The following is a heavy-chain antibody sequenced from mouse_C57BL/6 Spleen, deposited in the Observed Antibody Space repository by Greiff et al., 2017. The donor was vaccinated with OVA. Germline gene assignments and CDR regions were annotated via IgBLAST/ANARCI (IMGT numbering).Heavy chain of an antibody. V-gene: IGHV1-55*01. Sequence: QVQLQQSGAELVKPGASVTMSCKASGYTFTSYWITWVKQRPGQGLEWIGDIYPGSGSTNYHEKFKSKATLTVDTSSSTAYMQLSSLTSEDSAVYYCARDDTTVVAEYFDVWGTGTTVTVSS. CDR2: IYPGSGST. CDR1: GYTFTSYW. J-gene: IGHJ1*03. D-gene: IGHD1-1*01. CDR3: ARDDTTVVAEYFDV.